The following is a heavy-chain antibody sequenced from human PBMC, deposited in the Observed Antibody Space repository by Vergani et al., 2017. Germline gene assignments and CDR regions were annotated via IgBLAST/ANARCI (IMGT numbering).Heavy chain of an antibody. CDR1: GGSFSGYY. V-gene: IGHV3-23*01. CDR3: AKVGYDSSGYVGGGFDY. Sequence: VQLQQWGAGLLKPSETLSLTCAVYGGSFSGYYWSWIRQPPGKGLEWVSAISGSGGSTYYADSVKGRFTISRDNSKNTLYLQMNSLRAEDTAVYYCAKVGYDSSGYVGGGFDYWGQGTLVTVSS. J-gene: IGHJ4*02. D-gene: IGHD3-22*01. CDR2: ISGSGGST.